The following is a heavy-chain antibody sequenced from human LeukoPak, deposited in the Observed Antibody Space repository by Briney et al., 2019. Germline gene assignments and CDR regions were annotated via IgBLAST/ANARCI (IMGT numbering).Heavy chain of an antibody. J-gene: IGHJ5*02. CDR1: GGFINPYY. V-gene: IGHV4-59*01. Sequence: SETLSLTCTVSGGFINPYYWTWIRQPPGKGLEWIGYISYSGTTNYNPSLKSRISFSVDTFKKQVSLKLSSVTAADTAVYYCARVPRNWFDPWGQGTLVTVSS. CDR2: ISYSGTT. CDR3: ARVPRNWFDP.